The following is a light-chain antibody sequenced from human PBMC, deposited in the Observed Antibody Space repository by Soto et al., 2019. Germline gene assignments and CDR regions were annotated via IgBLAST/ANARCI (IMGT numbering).Light chain of an antibody. J-gene: IGKJ3*01. CDR2: SAS. V-gene: IGKV1-9*01. Sequence: DIQLTQSPSFLSASEGDRVTITCRASQGIHIHLAWYQQKPGKAPKLLIDSASTLQSGVPSRFSGSVSGTEFTLTIDSLQHEHFAIHYCQQLNIYPLTFGPGTKVNSK. CDR1: QGIHIH. CDR3: QQLNIYPLT.